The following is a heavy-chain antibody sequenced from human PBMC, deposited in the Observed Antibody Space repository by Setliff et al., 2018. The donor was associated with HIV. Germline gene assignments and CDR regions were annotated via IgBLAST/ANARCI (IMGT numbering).Heavy chain of an antibody. CDR2: IYFSGST. CDR3: ARHPRHYNILTGYRYYYVDV. J-gene: IGHJ6*03. D-gene: IGHD3-9*01. CDR1: GVSISSSSYF. Sequence: PSETLSLTCAVSGVSISSSSYFWGWIRRPPGTGLDWIGSIYFSGSTYYNPSLESRVTISMDTSKNQFSLKLTSVTAADTAVYYCARHPRHYNILTGYRYYYVDVWGKGTTVTVSS. V-gene: IGHV4-39*01.